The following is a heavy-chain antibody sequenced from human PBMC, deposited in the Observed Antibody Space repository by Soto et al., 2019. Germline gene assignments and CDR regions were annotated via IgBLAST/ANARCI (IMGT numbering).Heavy chain of an antibody. CDR2: IYYSGIT. D-gene: IGHD2-15*01. Sequence: QVQLQESGPGLVKPSQTLSLTCTVSSGSISSDDYYWTWIRQPPGKGLEWIGYIYYSGITYYTPSLKSRVAISIDTSKSQFSLKVTSVTAADTAVYYCAGESRDLGYCSGGVCYSDGMDVWGRGTTVTVSS. CDR1: SGSISSDDYY. CDR3: AGESRDLGYCSGGVCYSDGMDV. V-gene: IGHV4-30-4*01. J-gene: IGHJ6*02.